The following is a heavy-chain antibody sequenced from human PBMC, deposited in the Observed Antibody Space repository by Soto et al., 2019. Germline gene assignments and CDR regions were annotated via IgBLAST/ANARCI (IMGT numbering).Heavy chain of an antibody. CDR3: ARGEDIVVVVAARDFDY. Sequence: QVQLQQWGAGLLKPSETLSLTCAVYGGSFSGYYWSWIRQPPGKGLEWIGEINHSGSTNYNPSLKSRGTISVDTSKNQFSLKLSSVTAADTAVYYCARGEDIVVVVAARDFDYWGQGTLVTVSS. V-gene: IGHV4-34*01. CDR1: GGSFSGYY. CDR2: INHSGST. J-gene: IGHJ4*02. D-gene: IGHD2-15*01.